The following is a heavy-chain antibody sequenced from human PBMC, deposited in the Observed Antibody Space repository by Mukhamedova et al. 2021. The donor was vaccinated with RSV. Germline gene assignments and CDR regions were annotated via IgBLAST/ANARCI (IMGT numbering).Heavy chain of an antibody. V-gene: IGHV3-13*01. CDR2: IGTAGDT. J-gene: IGHJ4*02. Sequence: EWVSAIGTAGDTYYPGSVEGRFTISRENAKNSLYLQMNSLRAGDTAVYYCARGSLQQLVRGLIDYWGQGTLVTVSS. D-gene: IGHD6-13*01. CDR3: ARGSLQQLVRGLIDY.